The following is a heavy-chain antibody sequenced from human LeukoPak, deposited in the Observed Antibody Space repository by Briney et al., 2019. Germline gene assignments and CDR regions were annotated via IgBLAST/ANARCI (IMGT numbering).Heavy chain of an antibody. V-gene: IGHV1-8*01. CDR2: MNPNSGNT. Sequence: GASVTVSCTASGYTFSSYDMNWVRQAAGQGLEWMGWMNPNSGNTDYAETLQGRVTMTRNTSISTAYMELISLRSEDTAVYYCARLRWLRPRFDYWGQGTLVTVSS. CDR3: ARLRWLRPRFDY. D-gene: IGHD5-12*01. J-gene: IGHJ4*02. CDR1: GYTFSSYD.